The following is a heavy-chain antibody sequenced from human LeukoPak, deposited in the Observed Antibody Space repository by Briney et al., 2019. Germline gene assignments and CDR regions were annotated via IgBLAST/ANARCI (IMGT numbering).Heavy chain of an antibody. D-gene: IGHD6-19*01. V-gene: IGHV3-53*01. CDR3: AKDLGSGWPRPYYFDY. Sequence: GGSLRLSCAASGFTVSSNYMSWVRQAPGKGLEWVSVIYSGGTTYYADSVKGRFTISRDNSKNTLYLQMNSLRAEDTAVYYCAKDLGSGWPRPYYFDYWGQGTLVTVSS. J-gene: IGHJ4*02. CDR2: IYSGGTT. CDR1: GFTVSSNY.